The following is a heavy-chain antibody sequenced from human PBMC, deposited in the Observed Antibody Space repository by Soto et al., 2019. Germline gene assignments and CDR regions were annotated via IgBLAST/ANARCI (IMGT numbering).Heavy chain of an antibody. D-gene: IGHD5-12*01. CDR3: ARDNSGDDDEFDF. Sequence: ASVKVSCKASGYIFTGYYIHWVRQAPGQGLEWMGWINPNSGGTDYAQKFQGRVTMTRDTSITSAFMELTGLRTDDSAVFYCARDNSGDDDEFDFWGQGTLVTVS. CDR2: INPNSGGT. CDR1: GYIFTGYY. J-gene: IGHJ4*02. V-gene: IGHV1-2*02.